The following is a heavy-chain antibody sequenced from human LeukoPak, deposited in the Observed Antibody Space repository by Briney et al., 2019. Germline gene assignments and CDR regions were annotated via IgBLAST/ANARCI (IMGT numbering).Heavy chain of an antibody. V-gene: IGHV3-64D*06. CDR2: ISSNGGST. CDR3: VKEGSRWYSCSWYDY. J-gene: IGHJ4*02. Sequence: GGSLRLSWSASGFTFSSYAMHWVRQAPGKGMEYVSAISSNGGSTYYADSVEGRFTISRDNSKNTLYLQMSSLRAEDTAVYYCVKEGSRWYSCSWYDYWGQGTLVTVSS. CDR1: GFTFSSYA. D-gene: IGHD6-13*01.